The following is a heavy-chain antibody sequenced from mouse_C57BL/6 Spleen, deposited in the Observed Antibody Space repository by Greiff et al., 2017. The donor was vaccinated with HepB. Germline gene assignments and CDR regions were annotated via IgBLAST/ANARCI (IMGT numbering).Heavy chain of an antibody. CDR2: IDPSDSYT. CDR1: GYTFTSYW. Sequence: VQLQQSGAELVRPGTSVKLSCKASGYTFTSYWMHWVKQRPGQGLEWIGVIDPSDSYTNYNQKFKGKATLTVDTSSSTAYMQLRSLTSEDSAVYYCARGVSVGAMDYWGQGTSVTVSS. V-gene: IGHV1-59*01. CDR3: ARGVSVGAMDY. J-gene: IGHJ4*01.